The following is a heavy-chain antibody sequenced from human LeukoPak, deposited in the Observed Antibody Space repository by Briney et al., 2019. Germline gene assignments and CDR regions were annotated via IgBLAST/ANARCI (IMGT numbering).Heavy chain of an antibody. CDR2: IIPILGIA. Sequence: ASVKVSCKASGGTFSSYAISWVRQAPGQGLEWMGRIIPILGIANYAQEFQGRVTITADKSTSTAYMELSSLRSEDTAVYYCARREKVPAAGGYFDYWGQGTLVTVSS. J-gene: IGHJ4*02. V-gene: IGHV1-69*04. CDR3: ARREKVPAAGGYFDY. CDR1: GGTFSSYA. D-gene: IGHD2-2*01.